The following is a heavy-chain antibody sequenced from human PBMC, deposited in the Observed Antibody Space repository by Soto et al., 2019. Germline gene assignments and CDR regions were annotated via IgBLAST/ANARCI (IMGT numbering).Heavy chain of an antibody. V-gene: IGHV1-3*01. J-gene: IGHJ4*02. CDR1: GYTFTSYA. Sequence: ASVKVSCKASGYTFTSYAMHWVRQAPGQRLEWMGWINAGNGNTKYSQKFQGRVTITRDTSASTAYMELSSLRSEDTAVYYCARERIPYSSGWPSIDYWGQGTLVTV. D-gene: IGHD6-19*01. CDR3: ARERIPYSSGWPSIDY. CDR2: INAGNGNT.